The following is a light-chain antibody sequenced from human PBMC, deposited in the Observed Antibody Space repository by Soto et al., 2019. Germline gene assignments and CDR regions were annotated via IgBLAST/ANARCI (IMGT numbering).Light chain of an antibody. V-gene: IGKV1-5*01. CDR2: DAS. CDR1: QSISSW. J-gene: IGKJ1*01. Sequence: DIQMTQSPSTLSASVGDRVTITCRASQSISSWLAWYQQKPGKAPKLLIYDASSLESGVPSRFSGSGSGTEFTLTISSLQPDDFATYFCHQYHTYLWTFGQGTKVELK. CDR3: HQYHTYLWT.